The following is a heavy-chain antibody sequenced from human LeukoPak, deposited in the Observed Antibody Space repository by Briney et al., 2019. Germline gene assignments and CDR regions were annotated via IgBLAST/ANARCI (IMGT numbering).Heavy chain of an antibody. D-gene: IGHD3-10*01. CDR1: GGSISSYY. V-gene: IGHV4-4*07. Sequence: SETLSLTCTVSGGSISSYYWSWIRQPPGKGLEWIGRIYTSGSTNHNPSLKGRVTMSVDTSKNQFSLKLSSVTAADTAVYYCARDRELLWFGSKGAFDIWGQGTMVTVSS. J-gene: IGHJ3*02. CDR2: IYTSGST. CDR3: ARDRELLWFGSKGAFDI.